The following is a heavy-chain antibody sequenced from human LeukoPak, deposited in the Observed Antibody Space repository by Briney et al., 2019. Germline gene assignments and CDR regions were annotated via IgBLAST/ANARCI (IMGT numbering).Heavy chain of an antibody. J-gene: IGHJ4*02. CDR1: GFTFSGYS. CDR2: ISISGTTI. Sequence: PGGSLRLSCLASGFTFSGYSMNWVRQAPGKGLEWVSYISISGTTINYADSVKGRFTISRDNAKNSLYLQMNSLRDEDTAVYYCARVMYGGISYSVDYWGQGTLVTVSS. D-gene: IGHD1-26*01. V-gene: IGHV3-48*02. CDR3: ARVMYGGISYSVDY.